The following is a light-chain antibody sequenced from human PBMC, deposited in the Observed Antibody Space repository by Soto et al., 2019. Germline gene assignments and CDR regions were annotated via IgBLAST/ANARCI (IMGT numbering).Light chain of an antibody. CDR3: QQSYISPRP. J-gene: IGKJ1*01. V-gene: IGKV1-5*03. CDR2: KAS. CDR1: QSISTW. Sequence: VQVAPSPSTLSASVGDRGTITFRASQSISTWLAWYQQEPGKAPKLLIHKASSLQSGVPSRFSGSGSGTDFTLTISSLQPEDFATYYCQQSYISPRPFGQGTKV.